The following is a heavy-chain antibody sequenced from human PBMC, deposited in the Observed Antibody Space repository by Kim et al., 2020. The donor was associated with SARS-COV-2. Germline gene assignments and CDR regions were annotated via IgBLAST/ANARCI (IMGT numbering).Heavy chain of an antibody. CDR2: ISYDGSNK. J-gene: IGHJ4*02. Sequence: GGSLRLSCAASGFTFSSYGMHWVRQAPGKGLEWVAVISYDGSNKYYADSVKGRFTISRDNSKNTLYLQMNSLRAEDTAVYYCAKDPYMIVVDYYFDYWGQGTLVTVSS. CDR3: AKDPYMIVVDYYFDY. D-gene: IGHD3-22*01. CDR1: GFTFSSYG. V-gene: IGHV3-30*18.